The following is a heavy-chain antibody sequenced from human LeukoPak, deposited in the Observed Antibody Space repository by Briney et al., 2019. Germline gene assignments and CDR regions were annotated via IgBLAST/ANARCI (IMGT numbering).Heavy chain of an antibody. CDR1: GYTFTGYY. CDR2: INPNSGGT. Sequence: ASVKVSCKASGYTFTGYYMHWVRQAPGQGLEWMGWINPNSGGTNYAQKFQDRVTMTRDTSISTAYMELSRLRSDDTAVYYCAREYYDSSGLEYWGQGTLVTVSS. V-gene: IGHV1-2*02. CDR3: AREYYDSSGLEY. J-gene: IGHJ4*02. D-gene: IGHD3-22*01.